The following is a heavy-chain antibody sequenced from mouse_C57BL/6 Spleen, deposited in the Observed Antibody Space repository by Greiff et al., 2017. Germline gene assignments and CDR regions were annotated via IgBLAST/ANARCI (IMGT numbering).Heavy chain of an antibody. Sequence: QVQLQQPGTELVKPGASVKLSCKASGYTFTSYWMHWVKQRPGQGLEWIGNINPSNGGTNYNEKFKSKATLTVDTSSRTAYMQLRSLTSEDSAVYYCARNYDGYSAWFAYWGQGTLVTVSA. CDR2: INPSNGGT. CDR3: ARNYDGYSAWFAY. D-gene: IGHD2-3*01. CDR1: GYTFTSYW. V-gene: IGHV1-53*01. J-gene: IGHJ3*01.